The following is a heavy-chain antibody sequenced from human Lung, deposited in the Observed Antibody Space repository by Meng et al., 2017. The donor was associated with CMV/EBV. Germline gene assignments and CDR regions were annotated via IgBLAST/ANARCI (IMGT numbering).Heavy chain of an antibody. Sequence: VQTQESGQGMVNPSGTLALTCAVSGGYISSSNWWSWVRQPPGKGLEWIGEIYHSGSTNYNPSLKSRVTISVDKSKNQFSLKLSSVTAADTAVYYCASFPPPGKQWLVTDYWGQGTLVTVSS. CDR1: GGYISSSNW. CDR3: ASFPPPGKQWLVTDY. J-gene: IGHJ4*02. V-gene: IGHV4-4*02. CDR2: IYHSGST. D-gene: IGHD6-19*01.